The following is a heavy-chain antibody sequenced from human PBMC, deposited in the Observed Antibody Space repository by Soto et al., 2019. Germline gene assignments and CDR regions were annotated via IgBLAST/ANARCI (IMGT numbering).Heavy chain of an antibody. D-gene: IGHD4-17*01. CDR2: IYYSGST. J-gene: IGHJ4*02. CDR1: GGSISSYY. Sequence: PSETLSLTCTVSGGSISSYYWSWIRQPPGKGLEWIGYIYYSGSTNYNPSLKSRVTISVDTSKNQFYTAVYYCARHPTVTEYYFDYWGQGTLVTVSS. V-gene: IGHV4-59*01. CDR3: FDY.